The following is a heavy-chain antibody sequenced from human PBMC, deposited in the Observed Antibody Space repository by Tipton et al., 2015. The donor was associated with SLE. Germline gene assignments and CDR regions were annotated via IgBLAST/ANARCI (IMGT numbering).Heavy chain of an antibody. CDR2: INHSGST. D-gene: IGHD3-3*01. CDR3: AGSGEHYFDY. J-gene: IGHJ4*02. V-gene: IGHV4-39*07. CDR1: GGSISTSNYY. Sequence: TLSLTCTVPGGSISTSNYYWGWIRQPPGKGLEWIGEINHSGSTNYNPSLKSRVTISVDTSKNQFSLKLSSVTAADTAVYYCAGSGEHYFDYWRQGTLVTVSS.